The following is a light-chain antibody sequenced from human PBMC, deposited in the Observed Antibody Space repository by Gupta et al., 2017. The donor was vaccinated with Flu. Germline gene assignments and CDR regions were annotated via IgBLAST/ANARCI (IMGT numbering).Light chain of an antibody. J-gene: IGLJ1*01. CDR2: NNN. V-gene: IGLV1-47*02. CDR1: RFNMGSNY. Sequence: RVTNTSTGSRFNMGSNYVCWYQHIPGPAPNFLIYNNNQRPSGVPDRFSGSRSGASASLAISGLRAEDEADYYCAAWDDSRSGCVFGTGTKVTVL. CDR3: AAWDDSRSGCV.